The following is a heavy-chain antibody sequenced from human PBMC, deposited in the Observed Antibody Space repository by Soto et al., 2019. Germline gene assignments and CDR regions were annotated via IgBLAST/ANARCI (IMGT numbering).Heavy chain of an antibody. V-gene: IGHV3-23*01. CDR3: AKDSLGDYYYYGLDV. Sequence: EVQLLESGGGLVQPGGSLRLSCAASGFTFSRFAMNWVRQAPGKGLEWVSGIGGSGGTTYYADSVKGRFTISRDNSKNPLLLQMNSLRAEDTAVYYCAKDSLGDYYYYGLDVWGQATTVTVSS. D-gene: IGHD2-15*01. J-gene: IGHJ6*02. CDR2: IGGSGGTT. CDR1: GFTFSRFA.